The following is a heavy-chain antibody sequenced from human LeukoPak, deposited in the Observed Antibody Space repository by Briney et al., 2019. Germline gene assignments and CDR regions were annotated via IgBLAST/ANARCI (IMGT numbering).Heavy chain of an antibody. CDR1: GGSISSGSYY. D-gene: IGHD3-16*01. CDR3: ARDLAFGGV. V-gene: IGHV4-61*02. CDR2: IYTSGST. J-gene: IGHJ6*04. Sequence: SQTLSLTCTVSGGSISSGSYYWSWIRQPAGKGLEWIGRIYTSGSTNYNPSLKSRVTISVDTSKNQFSLKLSSVTAADTAVYYCARDLAFGGVWGKGTTVTISS.